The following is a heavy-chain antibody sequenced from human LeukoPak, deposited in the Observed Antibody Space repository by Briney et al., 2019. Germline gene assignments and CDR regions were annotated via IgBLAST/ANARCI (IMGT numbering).Heavy chain of an antibody. CDR2: ITGSGGST. CDR3: ARDMRLLFDY. J-gene: IGHJ4*02. V-gene: IGHV3-23*01. CDR1: GFTFSIYA. Sequence: GGSLRLSCAASGFTFSIYAMTWVRQAPGKGLQWVSAITGSGGSTYYAESVKGRFTISRDNSKNTLYLQMNSLRAEDTAVYYCARDMRLLFDYWGQGTLVTVSS. D-gene: IGHD5-18*01.